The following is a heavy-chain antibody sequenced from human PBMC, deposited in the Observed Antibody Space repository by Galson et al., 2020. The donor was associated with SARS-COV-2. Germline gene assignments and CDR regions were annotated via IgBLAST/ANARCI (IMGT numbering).Heavy chain of an antibody. CDR3: ARGWAITPFGIDY. Sequence: SETLSLTCAVYSGSFSGYSWTWIRQSPERGLEWIGQVNHTGGTNYNPSLKNRVTLLVDRSKNQFSLKLTSLTAADTAIYYCARGWAITPFGIDYWGRGTPVTVSS. CDR2: VNHTGGT. V-gene: IGHV4-34*01. D-gene: IGHD3-10*01. CDR1: SGSFSGYS. J-gene: IGHJ4*02.